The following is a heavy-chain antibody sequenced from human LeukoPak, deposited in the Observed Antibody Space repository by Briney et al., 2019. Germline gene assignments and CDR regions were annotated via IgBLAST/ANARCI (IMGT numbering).Heavy chain of an antibody. V-gene: IGHV4-59*01. D-gene: IGHD3-3*01. CDR2: VYYSGST. CDR1: GGSISTYY. Sequence: PSETLSLTCTVSGGSISTYYWSWIRQPPGKGLEWIGYVYYSGSTNYNPSLKSRVTISADTSKNQFSLRLSSMTAADTAVYYCARGLNNRKSGRRFDVFEIWGQGTMVTVSS. CDR3: ARGLNNRKSGRRFDVFEI. J-gene: IGHJ3*02.